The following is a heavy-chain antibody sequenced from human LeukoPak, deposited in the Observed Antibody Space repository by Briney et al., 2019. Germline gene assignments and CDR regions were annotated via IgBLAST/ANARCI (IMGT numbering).Heavy chain of an antibody. CDR1: GFTFSSYS. J-gene: IGHJ4*02. D-gene: IGHD2-2*01. Sequence: PGGPLRLSCAASGFTFSSYSMNWIRQPPGKGLEWVSSISSSSSYIYYADSVKGRFTISRDNSKNTLYLQMNSLRAEDTAVYYCTHGSMYQLDYWGQGTLVTVSS. V-gene: IGHV3-21*04. CDR2: ISSSSSYI. CDR3: THGSMYQLDY.